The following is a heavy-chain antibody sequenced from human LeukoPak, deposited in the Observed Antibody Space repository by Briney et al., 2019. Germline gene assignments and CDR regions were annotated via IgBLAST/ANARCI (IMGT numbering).Heavy chain of an antibody. Sequence: GASVKVSCKASGGTFSSYAISWVRQAPGQGLEWMGGIIPIFGTANYAQKLQGRVTITADESTSTAYMELSSLRSEDTAVYYCARDPMNYDILTGYYPQYYYYGMDVWGQGTTVTVSS. J-gene: IGHJ6*02. CDR3: ARDPMNYDILTGYYPQYYYYGMDV. CDR1: GGTFSSYA. D-gene: IGHD3-9*01. V-gene: IGHV1-69*13. CDR2: IIPIFGTA.